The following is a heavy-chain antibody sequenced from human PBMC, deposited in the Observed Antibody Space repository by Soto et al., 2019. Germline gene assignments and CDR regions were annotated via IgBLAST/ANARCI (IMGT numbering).Heavy chain of an antibody. D-gene: IGHD3-16*01. CDR2: IYYTGTT. Sequence: QVQLQESGPGLLKPSQTLSLTCTVSGGSISGAAYYWSWIRHLPGKGLEWIGYIYYTGTTYYRLSIESRVTISLDTSKNQFSLKLTSVTAADTAGYSCARDTGFYGGYKWCDPWGQGTLVTVSS. CDR3: ARDTGFYGGYKWCDP. V-gene: IGHV4-31*03. CDR1: GGSISGAAYY. J-gene: IGHJ5*02.